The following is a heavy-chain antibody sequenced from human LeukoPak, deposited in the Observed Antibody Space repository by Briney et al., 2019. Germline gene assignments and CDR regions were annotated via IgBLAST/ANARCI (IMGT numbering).Heavy chain of an antibody. CDR1: GFTFSSYE. J-gene: IGHJ4*02. CDR3: ARAGATVNYGDY. CDR2: ISSSSRTI. V-gene: IGHV3-48*03. Sequence: GGSLRLSCAASGFTFSSYEMNWVRQAPGKGLEWVSYISSSSRTIYYAGSVKGRFTISRDNAQNTLYLQMNSLRAEDTAVYYCARAGATVNYGDYWGQGTLVTVSS. D-gene: IGHD4-11*01.